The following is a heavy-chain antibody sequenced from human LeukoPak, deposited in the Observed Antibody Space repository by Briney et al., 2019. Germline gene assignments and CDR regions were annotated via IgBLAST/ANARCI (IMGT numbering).Heavy chain of an antibody. CDR1: GYTFTSYG. CDR2: IIPIFGTA. Sequence: GASVKVSCKASGYTFTSYGISWVRQAPGQGLEWMGGIIPIFGTANYAQKFQGRVTITADESTSTAYMELSSLRSEDTAVYYCASDGLQGIAARLDYYYMDVWGKGTTVTVSS. CDR3: ASDGLQGIAARLDYYYMDV. J-gene: IGHJ6*03. V-gene: IGHV1-69*13. D-gene: IGHD6-6*01.